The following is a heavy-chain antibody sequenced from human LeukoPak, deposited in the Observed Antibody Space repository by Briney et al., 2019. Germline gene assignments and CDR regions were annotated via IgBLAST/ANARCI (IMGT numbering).Heavy chain of an antibody. Sequence: GGSLRLSCSTSGFTFINYWMTWVRQAPGKGLQWVASLNQDGREKYYVDSVKDRVTISRDNAQKSPYLEMKSLRAKVSAGYCWARAVTSTGGYWGQGTLVTVSS. V-gene: IGHV3-7*03. CDR3: ARAVTSTGGY. D-gene: IGHD3-10*01. CDR1: GFTFINYW. J-gene: IGHJ4*02. CDR2: LNQDGREK.